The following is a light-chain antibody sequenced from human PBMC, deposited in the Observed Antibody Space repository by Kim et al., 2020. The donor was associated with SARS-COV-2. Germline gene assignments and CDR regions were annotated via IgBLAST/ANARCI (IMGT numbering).Light chain of an antibody. Sequence: SASVGDRVTITCRASKNIGTWLAWYQQKPGRAPSLLIYLASTLESGVPSRFSGTGSGTEFSLSITSLQPDDFATYYCQHYSRFPYTFGQGTKLEIK. V-gene: IGKV1-5*03. CDR1: KNIGTW. CDR2: LAS. J-gene: IGKJ2*01. CDR3: QHYSRFPYT.